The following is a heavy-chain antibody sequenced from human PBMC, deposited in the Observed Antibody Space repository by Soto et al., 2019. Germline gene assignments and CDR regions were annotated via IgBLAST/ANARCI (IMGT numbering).Heavy chain of an antibody. D-gene: IGHD6-6*01. CDR2: IWYDGRNT. CDR1: GFTLSDYG. CDR3: AREGGAARRRLHWSLGL. V-gene: IGHV3-33*01. Sequence: LSLSCAASGFTLSDYGLHWVRQAPGKGLDWVSVIWYDGRNTHYADSVKGRFTISSDYSQNTMHLQMNSLRVEDTAVYYCAREGGAARRRLHWSLGLSGRGTLVTVSS. J-gene: IGHJ2*01.